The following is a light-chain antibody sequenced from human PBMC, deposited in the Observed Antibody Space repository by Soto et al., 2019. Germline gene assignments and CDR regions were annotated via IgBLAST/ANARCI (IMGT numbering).Light chain of an antibody. J-gene: IGKJ4*01. CDR3: QQYDDYPLT. CDR1: KSISTY. Sequence: EIVLTQSPDTLSLSPGERATLSCRASKSISTYLVWYQQKPGQAPRLLIYNASQRATGIPVRFSGSGSGTDFTLTISSLAPEDFATYYCQQYDDYPLTFGGGTKVELK. CDR2: NAS. V-gene: IGKV3-11*01.